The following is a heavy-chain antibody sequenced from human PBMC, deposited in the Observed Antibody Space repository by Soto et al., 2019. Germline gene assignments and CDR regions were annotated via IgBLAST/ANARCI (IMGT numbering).Heavy chain of an antibody. D-gene: IGHD3-22*01. V-gene: IGHV5-51*01. J-gene: IGHJ6*02. CDR1: GYSFTSYW. CDR3: ARAPGYYPTYYYYGMDV. Sequence: GESLKISCKGSGYSFTSYWIGWVRQMPGKGLEWMGIIYPGDSDTRYSPSFQGQVTISADKSISTAYLQWSSLKASDTAMYYCARAPGYYPTYYYYGMDVWGQGTTVTASS. CDR2: IYPGDSDT.